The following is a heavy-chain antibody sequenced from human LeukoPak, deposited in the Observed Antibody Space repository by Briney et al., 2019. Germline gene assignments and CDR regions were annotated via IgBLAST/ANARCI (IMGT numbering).Heavy chain of an antibody. V-gene: IGHV3-48*04. CDR1: GFTFSSYS. CDR2: ISSSGSTI. Sequence: GGSLRLSCAASGFTFSSYSMSWVRQAPGKGLEWVSYISSSGSTIYYADSVKGRFTISRDNAKNSLYLQMNSLRAEDTAVYYCARGERSLDAFDIWGQGTMVTVSS. J-gene: IGHJ3*02. D-gene: IGHD3-16*01. CDR3: ARGERSLDAFDI.